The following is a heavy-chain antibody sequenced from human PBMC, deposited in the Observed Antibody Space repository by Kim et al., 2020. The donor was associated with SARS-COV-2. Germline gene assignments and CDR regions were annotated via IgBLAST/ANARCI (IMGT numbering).Heavy chain of an antibody. CDR3: ARDIASTHFDY. J-gene: IGHJ4*02. Sequence: YYGDSVRGRFTNSRDNSKNTNTLYLQMNSLRAEDTAVYYCARDIASTHFDYWSQGTLVIVSS. D-gene: IGHD6-13*01. V-gene: IGHV3-33*01.